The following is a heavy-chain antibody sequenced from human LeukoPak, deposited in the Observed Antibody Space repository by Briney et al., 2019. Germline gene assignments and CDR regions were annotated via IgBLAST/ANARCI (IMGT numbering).Heavy chain of an antibody. CDR2: IYPGDSDT. V-gene: IGHV5-51*01. Sequence: GESLKISCKGSGYSFTSYWIGWVRPMPGKGLEWMGIIYPGDSDTRYSLSFQGQVTISADKSISTAYLQWSSLKASDTAMYYCARKARTYYYDSSGYPDYWGQGTLVTVSS. CDR3: ARKARTYYYDSSGYPDY. D-gene: IGHD3-22*01. J-gene: IGHJ4*02. CDR1: GYSFTSYW.